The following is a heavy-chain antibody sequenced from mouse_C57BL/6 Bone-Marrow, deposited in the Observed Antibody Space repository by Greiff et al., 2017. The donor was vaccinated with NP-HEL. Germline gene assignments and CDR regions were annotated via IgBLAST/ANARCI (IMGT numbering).Heavy chain of an antibody. Sequence: EVHLVESEGGLVQPGSSMKLSCTASGFTFSDYYMAWVRQVPEKGLEWVANINYDGSSTYYLDSLKSRFIISRDNAKNILYLQMSSLKSEDTATYYCARSIRIWYFDVWGTGTTVTVSS. CDR1: GFTFSDYY. CDR2: INYDGSST. J-gene: IGHJ1*03. CDR3: ARSIRIWYFDV. D-gene: IGHD1-1*01. V-gene: IGHV5-16*01.